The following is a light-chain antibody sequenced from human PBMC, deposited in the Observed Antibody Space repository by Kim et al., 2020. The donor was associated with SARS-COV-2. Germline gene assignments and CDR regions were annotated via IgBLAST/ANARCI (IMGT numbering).Light chain of an antibody. CDR1: QSVSSN. V-gene: IGKV3-15*01. CDR3: QQYNNWPTWT. Sequence: SPGERATLSCRASQSVSSNLDWYQQKPCQAPRLLIYGASTRATGIPARFSGSGSGTEFTLTISSLQSEDFAVYYCQQYNNWPTWTFGQGTKVDIK. CDR2: GAS. J-gene: IGKJ1*01.